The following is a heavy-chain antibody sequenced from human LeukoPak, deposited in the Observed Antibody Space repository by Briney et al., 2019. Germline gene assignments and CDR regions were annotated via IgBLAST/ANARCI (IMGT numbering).Heavy chain of an antibody. CDR3: ARDYYDSSGYYERFDY. V-gene: IGHV3-30-3*01. D-gene: IGHD3-22*01. CDR1: GFTFSSYA. CDR2: ISYDGSNK. J-gene: IGHJ4*02. Sequence: GGSLRLSCAASGFTFSSYAMHWVRQAPGKGLEWVAVISYDGSNKYYADSVKGRFTISRDNSKNTLYLQMNSLRAEDTAVYYCARDYYDSSGYYERFDYWGQGTLVTVSS.